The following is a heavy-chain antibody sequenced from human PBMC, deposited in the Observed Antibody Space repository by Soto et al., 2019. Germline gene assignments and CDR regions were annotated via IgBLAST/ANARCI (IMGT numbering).Heavy chain of an antibody. CDR1: GGTFSSYA. D-gene: IGHD1-26*01. Sequence: QVQLVQSGAEVKKPGSSVKVSCKASGGTFSSYAISWVRQAPGQGLEWMGGIIPIFGTANYAQKFQGRVTITEDXXTXTXXMELSSPGSEERAVDYWARAGERSGGNGNPEYFDYWGRGTLVTVSS. CDR2: IIPIFGTA. CDR3: ARAGERSGGNGNPEYFDY. V-gene: IGHV1-69*12. J-gene: IGHJ4*02.